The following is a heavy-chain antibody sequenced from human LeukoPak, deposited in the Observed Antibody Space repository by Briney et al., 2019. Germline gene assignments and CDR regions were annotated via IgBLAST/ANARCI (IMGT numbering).Heavy chain of an antibody. CDR3: ARGWGYSSSWYSYYYYMDV. D-gene: IGHD6-13*01. CDR1: GYTFTGYY. J-gene: IGHJ6*03. Sequence: ASVKVSCKASGYTFTGYYMHWVRQAPGQGLEWMGWINPNSGGTNYAQKFQGRVTMTRDTSISTAYMELSSLRSEDTAVYYCARGWGYSSSWYSYYYYMDVWGKGTTVTVSS. V-gene: IGHV1-2*02. CDR2: INPNSGGT.